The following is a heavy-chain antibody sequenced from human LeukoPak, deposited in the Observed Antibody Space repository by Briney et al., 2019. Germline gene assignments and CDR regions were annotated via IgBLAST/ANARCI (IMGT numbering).Heavy chain of an antibody. D-gene: IGHD6-6*01. V-gene: IGHV3-48*01. CDR1: GFNFSTYS. CDR2: INLNSRTI. CDR3: ARGGAARPDY. Sequence: GGSLRLSCAASGFNFSTYSMSWVRQAPGKGLEWVSYINLNSRTIDYADSVRGRFTISRDNAKSSLYLQMNSLRAEDTAVYYCARGGAARPDYWGQGTLVTVFS. J-gene: IGHJ4*02.